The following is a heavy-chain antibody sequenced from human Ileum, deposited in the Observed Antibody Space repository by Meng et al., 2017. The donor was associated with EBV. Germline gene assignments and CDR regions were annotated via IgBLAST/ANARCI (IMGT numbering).Heavy chain of an antibody. V-gene: IGHV4-34*01. CDR2: IDQSGYT. D-gene: IGHD4-23*01. CDR3: ARYGRCNGNSFYCFDP. CDR1: GGTFNEYY. J-gene: IGHJ5*02. Sequence: LQQWGTGLLKPSETRALTCAVDGGTFNEYYWTWLRQPPGKGLEWIGEIDQSGYTKFNPSLSSRATISRDTSNNQFSLRLNSVTAADTALYYCARYGRCNGNSFYCFDPWGQGTLVTVSS.